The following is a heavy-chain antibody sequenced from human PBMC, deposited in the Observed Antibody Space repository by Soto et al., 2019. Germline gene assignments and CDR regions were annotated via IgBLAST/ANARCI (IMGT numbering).Heavy chain of an antibody. Sequence: EVQLVESGGGLVQPGRSLRLSCAASGFTFDDYGMHWVRQAPGKGLEWVAGISWNSGSIGYADSVKGRFTISRDNAKNTLYLEMNSLRAEDTAVYYCARESMWAPDYWGQGTLVAVSS. J-gene: IGHJ4*02. CDR1: GFTFDDYG. CDR3: ARESMWAPDY. D-gene: IGHD1-26*01. V-gene: IGHV3-9*01. CDR2: ISWNSGSI.